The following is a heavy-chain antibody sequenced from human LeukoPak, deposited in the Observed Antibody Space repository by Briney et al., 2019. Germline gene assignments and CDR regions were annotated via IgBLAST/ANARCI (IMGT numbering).Heavy chain of an antibody. CDR2: INHSGST. CDR1: GGSFSGYY. J-gene: IGHJ5*02. V-gene: IGHV4-34*01. CDR3: ARARQYQLLST. D-gene: IGHD2-2*01. Sequence: SETLSLTCAVYGGSFSGYYWSWIRQPPGKGLEWIGEINHSGSTNYNPSLKSRVTISVDTSKNQFSLKLSSVTAADTAVYYCARARQYQLLSTWGQETLVTVSS.